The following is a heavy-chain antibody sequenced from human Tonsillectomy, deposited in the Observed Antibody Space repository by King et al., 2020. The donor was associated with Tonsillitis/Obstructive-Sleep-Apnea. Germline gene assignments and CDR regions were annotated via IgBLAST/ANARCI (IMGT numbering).Heavy chain of an antibody. Sequence: TLKESGPTLVKPTQTLTLTCTFSGFSLTTRGVGVGWIRQPPGKALEWLALIYWDDDKRYSPSLKSRLTITKDTSKNQVVLTMTNMDPVDTGTYYCAHTSYYDFWSGSPTMFDPWGQGTLVTVSS. CDR3: AHTSYYDFWSGSPTMFDP. V-gene: IGHV2-5*02. J-gene: IGHJ5*02. CDR1: GFSLTTRGVG. CDR2: IYWDDDK. D-gene: IGHD3-3*01.